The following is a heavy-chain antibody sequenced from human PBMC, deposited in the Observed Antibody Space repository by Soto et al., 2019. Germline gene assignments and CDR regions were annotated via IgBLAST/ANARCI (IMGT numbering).Heavy chain of an antibody. CDR2: IYYSGST. D-gene: IGHD3-22*01. Sequence: QVQLQESGPGLVKPSQTLSLTCTVSGGSISSGDYYWSWIRQPPGKGLEWIGYIYYSGSTYYNPSLKSRVTISVDTSKNQFSLKLSSVTAADTAVYYCARGGGYYDSSGYPDYWGQGTLVTVSS. V-gene: IGHV4-30-4*01. CDR1: GGSISSGDYY. CDR3: ARGGGYYDSSGYPDY. J-gene: IGHJ4*02.